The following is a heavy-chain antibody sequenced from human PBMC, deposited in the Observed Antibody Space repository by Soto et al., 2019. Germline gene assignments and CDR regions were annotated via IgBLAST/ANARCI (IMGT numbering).Heavy chain of an antibody. J-gene: IGHJ4*02. CDR1: GFTFSSSG. CDR3: AKDSGWLHHY. V-gene: IGHV3-23*01. Sequence: GGSLRLSCVVSGFTFSSSGMSWVRQAPGKRLEWVSGISDSGSRTYYEDSVKGRFTISRDNSKNTLSLEMNTLRAEDTAVYYCAKDSGWLHHYWGQGTLVTVSS. D-gene: IGHD5-12*01. CDR2: ISDSGSRT.